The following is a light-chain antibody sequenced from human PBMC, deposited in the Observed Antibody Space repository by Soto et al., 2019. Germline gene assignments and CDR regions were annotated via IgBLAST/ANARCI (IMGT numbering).Light chain of an antibody. CDR2: ATS. CDR1: QSIARSY. Sequence: EIVLTQSPGTLSLSPGERATLSCRASQSIARSYLVWYQQRPGQAPRLLIYATSSRATGIPDRFSGSGSGTDFTLTISRLEPEDFAVYYCQQYVGSLKWAFGQGTNVEIK. J-gene: IGKJ1*01. CDR3: QQYVGSLKWA. V-gene: IGKV3-20*01.